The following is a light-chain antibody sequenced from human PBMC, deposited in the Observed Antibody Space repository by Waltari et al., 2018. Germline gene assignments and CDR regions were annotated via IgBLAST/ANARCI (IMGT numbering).Light chain of an antibody. V-gene: IGLV2-23*01. CDR2: EDN. J-gene: IGLJ2*01. Sequence: QAALTQPASVSGSAGQSVTISCPGTRGDIGTYNLVSWYQQHPGKAPKPIIYEDNKRPSGVSPRCSASKSGNTASLTISGLQAEDEADYHCCSYAGSFTLVFGGGTKVTIL. CDR1: RGDIGTYNL. CDR3: CSYAGSFTLV.